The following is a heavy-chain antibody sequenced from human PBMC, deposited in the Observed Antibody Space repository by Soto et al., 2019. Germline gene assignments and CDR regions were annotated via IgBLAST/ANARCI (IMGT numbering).Heavy chain of an antibody. J-gene: IGHJ6*01. D-gene: IGHD2-2*01. CDR2: INPSGGST. CDR1: GYTFTSYY. Sequence: ASVKVSCKASGYTFTSYYMHWVRQAPGQGLEWMGIINPSGGSTSYAQKFQGRVTMTRDTSTSTVYMELSSLRSEDTAVYYCARELVVPAPIDYYSYGMEVWGQGTSVSVSS. V-gene: IGHV1-46*01. CDR3: ARELVVPAPIDYYSYGMEV.